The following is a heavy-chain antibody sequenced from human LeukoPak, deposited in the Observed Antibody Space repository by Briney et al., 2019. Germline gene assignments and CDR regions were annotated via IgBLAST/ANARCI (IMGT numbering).Heavy chain of an antibody. Sequence: VASVKVSCKASGYTFTSYDINWVRQATGQGLEWMGWMNPNSGNTGYAQMFQGRVTMTRDTSMSTAYMELSSLRSEDTAVYYCARTRSYGMDVWGQGTTVTVSS. D-gene: IGHD4-17*01. J-gene: IGHJ6*02. CDR3: ARTRSYGMDV. CDR1: GYTFTSYD. CDR2: MNPNSGNT. V-gene: IGHV1-8*01.